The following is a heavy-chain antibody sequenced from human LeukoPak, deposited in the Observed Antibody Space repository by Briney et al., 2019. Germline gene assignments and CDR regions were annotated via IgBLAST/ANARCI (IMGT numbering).Heavy chain of an antibody. CDR3: AKRIGDY. Sequence: PGGSLRLSCAASGITFTTYAMSWVRQAPGKGLKWVSTISYGGGSTYYADPVRGRFTISRNNSGTTLYLKMNSLRVEDTSFYYCAKRIGDYWGQGTLVTVSS. CDR1: GITFTTYA. V-gene: IGHV3-23*01. D-gene: IGHD2-15*01. CDR2: ISYGGGST. J-gene: IGHJ4*02.